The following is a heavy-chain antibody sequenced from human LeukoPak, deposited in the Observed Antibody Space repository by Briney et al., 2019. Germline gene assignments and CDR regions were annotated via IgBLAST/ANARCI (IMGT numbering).Heavy chain of an antibody. Sequence: SETLSLTCTVYGGSISSYYWSWIRQPPGKRLEWIGYIYYSGSTNYNPSLKSRVTISIDTSKNQFSLKLSSVTAADTAVYYCARGTHSGSYLYYFDYWGQGTLVTVSS. J-gene: IGHJ4*02. CDR2: IYYSGST. CDR1: GGSISSYY. CDR3: ARGTHSGSYLYYFDY. D-gene: IGHD1-26*01. V-gene: IGHV4-59*01.